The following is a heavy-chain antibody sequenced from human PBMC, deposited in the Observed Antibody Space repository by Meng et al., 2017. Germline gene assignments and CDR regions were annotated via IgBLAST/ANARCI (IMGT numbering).Heavy chain of an antibody. Sequence: VVLQAAGPGPVKPPGPRSLTCAVPGGSIISSNWWSWVRQPPGKGLEWIGEIYHSGSTNYNPSLKSRVTISVDKSKNQFSLKLSSVTAADTAVYYCARIGDWGSTRYFDYWGQGTLVTVSS. CDR3: ARIGDWGSTRYFDY. CDR1: GGSIISSNW. V-gene: IGHV4-4*03. CDR2: IYHSGST. J-gene: IGHJ4*02. D-gene: IGHD7-27*01.